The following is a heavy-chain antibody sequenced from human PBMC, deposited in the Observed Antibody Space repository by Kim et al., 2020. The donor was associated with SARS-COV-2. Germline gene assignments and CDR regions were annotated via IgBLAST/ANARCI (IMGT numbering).Heavy chain of an antibody. D-gene: IGHD2-8*01. CDR2: MNPNSGKA. V-gene: IGHV1-8*01. Sequence: ASVKVSCRASGYTFTNYDINWVRQATGQGLEWMGWMNPNSGKAGYAQKFEGRVTITRDTSISTAYMELSSLRSEDTAVYYCAKDRCTNGVCSDAFDIWGQGTMVTVSS. CDR3: AKDRCTNGVCSDAFDI. J-gene: IGHJ3*02. CDR1: GYTFTNYD.